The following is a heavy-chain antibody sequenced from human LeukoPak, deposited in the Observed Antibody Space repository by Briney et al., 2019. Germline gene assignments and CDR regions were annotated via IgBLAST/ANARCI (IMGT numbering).Heavy chain of an antibody. CDR2: IYYSGST. V-gene: IGHV4-59*01. D-gene: IGHD4-17*01. Sequence: SETLSLTCTVSGGSISSYYWSWIRQPPGKGLEWIGYIYYSGSTNYNPSLKSRVTISVDTSKNQFSLKLSSVTAADMAVYYCARMADYGDYHMDVWGKGTTVTISS. CDR3: ARMADYGDYHMDV. CDR1: GGSISSYY. J-gene: IGHJ6*03.